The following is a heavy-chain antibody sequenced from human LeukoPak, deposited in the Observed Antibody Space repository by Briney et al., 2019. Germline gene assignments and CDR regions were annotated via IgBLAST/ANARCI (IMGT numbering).Heavy chain of an antibody. J-gene: IGHJ4*02. V-gene: IGHV3-21*01. CDR2: ISSSSSYI. D-gene: IGHD3-10*01. CDR3: ARRHGGSGNRIDY. Sequence: GGSLRLSCAAPGFTFSSYSMNWVRQAPGKGLEWVSSISSSSSYIYYADSVKGRFTISRDNAKNSLYLQMNSLRAEDTAVYYCARRHGGSGNRIDYWGQGTLVTVSS. CDR1: GFTFSSYS.